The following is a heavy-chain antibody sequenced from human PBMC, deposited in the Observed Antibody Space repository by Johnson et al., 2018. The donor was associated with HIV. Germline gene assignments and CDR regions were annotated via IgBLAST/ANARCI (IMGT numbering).Heavy chain of an antibody. CDR2: IWYDGSNK. Sequence: QVQLVESGGGVVQPGMSLRLSYADSGFTFSRENMHWVRQAPDKGLHWVAIIWYDGSNKYYADSVKGRFTISRDNSKNTLYLQMNSLRAEDTAVYYCASIYSYGLRAAFDSWGQGTMVTVSS. CDR3: ASIYSYGLRAAFDS. J-gene: IGHJ3*02. CDR1: GFTFSREN. V-gene: IGHV3-33*08. D-gene: IGHD5-18*01.